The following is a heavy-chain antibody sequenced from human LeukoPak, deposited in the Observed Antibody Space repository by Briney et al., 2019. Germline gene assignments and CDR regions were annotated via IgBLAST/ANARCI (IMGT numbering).Heavy chain of an antibody. CDR2: IYYSGST. CDR1: GGSISSSSYY. Sequence: PSETLSLTCTVSGGSISSSSYYWGWIRQPPGKGLEWIGSIYYSGSTYYNPSLKSRVTISVDTSKNQFSLKLSSVTAADTAVYYCARDLVPRRGKTGYYYGMDVWGQGTTVTVSS. D-gene: IGHD1-1*01. J-gene: IGHJ6*02. V-gene: IGHV4-39*07. CDR3: ARDLVPRRGKTGYYYGMDV.